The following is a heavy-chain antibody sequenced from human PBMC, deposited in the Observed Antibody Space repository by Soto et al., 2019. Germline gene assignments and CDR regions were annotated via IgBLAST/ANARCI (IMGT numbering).Heavy chain of an antibody. Sequence: QLQLQESGPGLVKPSETLSLTCTVSGGSISSSSYYWGWIRQPPGKGLEWIGSIYYSGSTYYNPSLKTRVTIAVDTSKNQFSLKMRSVCAADTAVYYCARRGSSSWYGYWGQGTLVTVSS. D-gene: IGHD6-13*01. CDR2: IYYSGST. V-gene: IGHV4-39*01. J-gene: IGHJ4*02. CDR3: ARRGSSSWYGY. CDR1: GGSISSSSYY.